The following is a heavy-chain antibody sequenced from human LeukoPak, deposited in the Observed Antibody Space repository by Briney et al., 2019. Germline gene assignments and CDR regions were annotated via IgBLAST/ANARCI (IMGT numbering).Heavy chain of an antibody. Sequence: SETLSLTCTVSGDSTINYFRSWIRQPAGKGLEWIGHIYSSGTTHYNPSLNNRVTISLDASTSQFSLHLNSVTAADTAVYFCARAEGSGSGAYTLDYWGQGILVTVSS. D-gene: IGHD3-10*01. J-gene: IGHJ4*02. V-gene: IGHV4-4*07. CDR2: IYSSGTT. CDR1: GDSTINYF. CDR3: ARAEGSGSGAYTLDY.